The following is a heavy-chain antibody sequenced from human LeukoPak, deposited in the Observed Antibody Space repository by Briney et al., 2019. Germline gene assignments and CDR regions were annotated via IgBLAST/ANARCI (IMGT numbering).Heavy chain of an antibody. J-gene: IGHJ4*02. V-gene: IGHV3-30*02. Sequence: GGSLRLSCAASGFTFSSYGMHWVRQAPGKGLEWVAFIRYDGSNKYYADSVKGRFTISRDNSKNTLYLQMNSLRAEDTAVYYCAKDPTTDDYGEYFDYWGQGTLVTVSS. CDR2: IRYDGSNK. CDR1: GFTFSSYG. CDR3: AKDPTTDDYGEYFDY. D-gene: IGHD4-17*01.